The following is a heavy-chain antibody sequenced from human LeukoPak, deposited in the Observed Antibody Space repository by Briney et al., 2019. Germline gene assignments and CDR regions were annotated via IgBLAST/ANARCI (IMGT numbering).Heavy chain of an antibody. V-gene: IGHV4-34*01. CDR2: INHIGST. J-gene: IGHJ4*02. CDR3: ARGRDFGLAATRCFDY. D-gene: IGHD2-15*01. CDR1: GGSFSGYY. Sequence: SETLSLTCAVYGGSFSGYYWSWIRQPPGKGLEWIGEINHIGSTNYNPSLKSRVTISVDTSKNQFSLKLSSVTAADTAVYYCARGRDFGLAATRCFDYWGQGTLVTVSS.